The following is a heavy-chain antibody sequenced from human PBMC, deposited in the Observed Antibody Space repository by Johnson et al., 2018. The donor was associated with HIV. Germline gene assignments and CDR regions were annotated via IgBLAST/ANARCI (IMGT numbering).Heavy chain of an antibody. CDR3: AKDGAMAFDI. V-gene: IGHV3-33*06. D-gene: IGHD2-2*01. CDR1: GFTFSNYA. CDR2: IWYDGSNK. Sequence: QMQLVESGGGVVQPGRSLRLSCAASGFTFSNYAMHWVRQAPGKGLEWVAVIWYDGSNKYYADSVKGRFTISRDNSKNTLYLQMNSLRAEDTAVYYCAKDGAMAFDIWGQGTMVTVSS. J-gene: IGHJ3*02.